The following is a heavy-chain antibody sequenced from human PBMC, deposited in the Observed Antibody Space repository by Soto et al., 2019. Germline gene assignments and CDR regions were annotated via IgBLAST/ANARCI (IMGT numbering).Heavy chain of an antibody. CDR3: ARADTTIVPLAQ. D-gene: IGHD3-10*01. Sequence: PSETLSLTCTVSGGSISGYFWNWIRQPPGKGLEWIGYMSYTANTNYNPSLTSRVSISVDTSKNQFSLNLNSVTAADTAVYYCARADTTIVPLAQWVHGTMVTVS. CDR1: GGSISGYF. J-gene: IGHJ4*01. V-gene: IGHV4-59*01. CDR2: MSYTANT.